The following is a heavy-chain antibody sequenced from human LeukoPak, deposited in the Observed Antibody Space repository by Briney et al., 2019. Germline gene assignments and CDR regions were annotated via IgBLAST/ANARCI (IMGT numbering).Heavy chain of an antibody. V-gene: IGHV1-3*04. CDR2: INTGNGNT. D-gene: IGHD3-10*01. Sequence: ASVKVSCKTSGYTFTNYGMHWVRQAPRQSPEWMGWINTGNGNTKSSQKFQDRVTLTRDTSASTAYMELNSLCSEDTAVYYCARVPLDDASRHYYPHWGQGTLVTVSS. J-gene: IGHJ1*01. CDR3: ARVPLDDASRHYYPH. CDR1: GYTFTNYG.